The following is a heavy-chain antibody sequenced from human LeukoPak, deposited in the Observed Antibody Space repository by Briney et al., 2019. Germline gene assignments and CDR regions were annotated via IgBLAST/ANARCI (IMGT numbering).Heavy chain of an antibody. CDR2: IIPIFGTA. CDR3: TREGVYVPDGSGYHRDAFDI. D-gene: IGHD3-22*01. V-gene: IGHV1-69*05. J-gene: IGHJ3*02. CDR1: GGTFSSYA. Sequence: ASVKVSCKASGGTFSSYAISWVRQAPGQGLEWMGGIIPIFGTANYAQKFQGRVRITTDESTSTAYMELSSLRSEDTAVYYYTREGVYVPDGSGYHRDAFDIWGQGTLVIVSS.